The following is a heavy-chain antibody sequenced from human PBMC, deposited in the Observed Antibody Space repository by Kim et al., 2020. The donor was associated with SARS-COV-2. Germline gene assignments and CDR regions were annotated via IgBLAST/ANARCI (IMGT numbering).Heavy chain of an antibody. D-gene: IGHD1-26*01. CDR2: INSDATNT. CDR1: GFTFSSYW. Sequence: GGSLRLSCAASGFTFSSYWMHWVRQAPGKGLVWVSRINSDATNTFYADSVKGRFTISRDNAENTLYLQMTSLRVEDTAVYYCARGDSGPWGQWTLVTVAS. CDR3: ARGDSGP. J-gene: IGHJ5*02. V-gene: IGHV3-74*01.